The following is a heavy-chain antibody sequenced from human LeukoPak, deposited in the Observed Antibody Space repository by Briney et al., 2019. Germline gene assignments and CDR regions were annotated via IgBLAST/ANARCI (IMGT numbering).Heavy chain of an antibody. Sequence: SETLSLTCTVSGGSISSSTYYWGWIRQPPGKGQEWIGSIYYSGSTYYNPSLKSRVTISIDTSKNQFSLKLSSVTAADTAVYCCARVCSSTSCHVDYWGQGTLVTVSS. D-gene: IGHD2-2*01. CDR2: IYYSGST. V-gene: IGHV4-39*07. J-gene: IGHJ4*02. CDR3: ARVCSSTSCHVDY. CDR1: GGSISSSTYY.